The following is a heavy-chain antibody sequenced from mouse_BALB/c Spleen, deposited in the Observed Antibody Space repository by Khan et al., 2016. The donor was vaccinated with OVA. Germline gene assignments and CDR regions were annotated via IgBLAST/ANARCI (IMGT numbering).Heavy chain of an antibody. Sequence: VQLQQSGPGLVKPSQSLSLTCTVTGYSITSGYAWNWIRQFPGNKLEWMGYISYSGVTSYTPSLKSRISITRDTSKNQFFLQLNSVTTKDTATYYCARGNYYGYYFDYWGQGTTLTVSS. CDR1: GYSITSGYA. D-gene: IGHD1-1*01. V-gene: IGHV3-2*02. J-gene: IGHJ2*01. CDR2: ISYSGVT. CDR3: ARGNYYGYYFDY.